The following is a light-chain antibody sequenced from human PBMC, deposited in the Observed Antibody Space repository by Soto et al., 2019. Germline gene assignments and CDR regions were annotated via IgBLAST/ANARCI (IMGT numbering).Light chain of an antibody. CDR1: QGITNY. CDR2: AAS. CDR3: QNYHPVPPT. Sequence: DIQMTQSPSSLSASVGDRDTITCRASQGITNYLAWYQQRAGKAPKLLIYAASSLQSGVPSRFSGSGSGTDFTLTIGSMQPADVAIYYCQNYHPVPPTFGQGTRLEIK. J-gene: IGKJ5*01. V-gene: IGKV1-27*01.